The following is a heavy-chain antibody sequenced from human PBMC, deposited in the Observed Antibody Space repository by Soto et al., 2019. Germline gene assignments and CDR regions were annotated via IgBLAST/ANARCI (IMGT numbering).Heavy chain of an antibody. D-gene: IGHD6-13*01. V-gene: IGHV5-51*01. J-gene: IGHJ4*02. CDR1: GYSFTTYW. Sequence: PGESLKLSCKGSGYSFTTYWIAWVRQMPGKGLEWMGIIDPGDSDTTYSPSFQGQVTISADKSISTAYMQWNSLKASDTAMYYCARLTPGIAPGGRYFDYWGQGTLVTVSS. CDR3: ARLTPGIAPGGRYFDY. CDR2: IDPGDSDT.